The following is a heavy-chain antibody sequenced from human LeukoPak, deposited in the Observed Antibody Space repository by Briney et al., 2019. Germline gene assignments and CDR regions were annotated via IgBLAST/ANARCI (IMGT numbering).Heavy chain of an antibody. Sequence: HPGGSLRLSCAASGFTFSSYGMHWVRQAPGKGLEWVAFIRYDGSNKYYADSVKGRFTISRDNSKNTLYLQMNSLRAEDTAVYYCAKPTYYYDSSGYAHDAFDIWGQGTMVTVSS. CDR3: AKPTYYYDSSGYAHDAFDI. J-gene: IGHJ3*02. V-gene: IGHV3-30*02. CDR1: GFTFSSYG. D-gene: IGHD3-22*01. CDR2: IRYDGSNK.